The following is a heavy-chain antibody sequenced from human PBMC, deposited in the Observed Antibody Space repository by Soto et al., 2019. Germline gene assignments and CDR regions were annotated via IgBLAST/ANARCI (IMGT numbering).Heavy chain of an antibody. J-gene: IGHJ4*02. D-gene: IGHD1-20*01. CDR3: AKAWGYNWNPLGY. Sequence: GGSLRLSCAASGFTFSSYAMSWVRQAPGRGLEWVSAISGSGGSTYYADSVKGRFTISRDNSKNTLYLQMNSLRAEDTAVYYCAKAWGYNWNPLGYWGQGTLVTVSS. CDR2: ISGSGGST. V-gene: IGHV3-23*01. CDR1: GFTFSSYA.